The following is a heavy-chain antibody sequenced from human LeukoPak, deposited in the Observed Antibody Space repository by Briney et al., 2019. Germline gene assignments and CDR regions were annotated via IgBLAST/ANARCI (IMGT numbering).Heavy chain of an antibody. D-gene: IGHD1-26*01. CDR3: ARHFSGAYDFFDP. J-gene: IGHJ5*02. CDR1: GYTFSNYW. Sequence: GESLKISCKDFGYTFSNYWIGWVRQMPGTGLEWMGIIYLGDSDTRYSPSFQGHVTISTDKSINTAYLQWSSLKASDTAIYYCARHFSGAYDFFDPWGQGTLVIVSS. CDR2: IYLGDSDT. V-gene: IGHV5-51*01.